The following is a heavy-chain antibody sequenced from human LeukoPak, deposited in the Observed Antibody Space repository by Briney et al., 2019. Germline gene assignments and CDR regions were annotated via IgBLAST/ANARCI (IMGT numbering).Heavy chain of an antibody. CDR1: GFTFSNYG. Sequence: GGSLRLSCAASGFTFSNYGMFWVRQAPGKGLDWVSFIRFDGGHKYYADSVKGRFTISRDNPKNTVYLQMDSLRAEDTALYYYAKTSLWDGSGHYYYMDVWGKGTTVTISS. D-gene: IGHD2-15*01. CDR3: AKTSLWDGSGHYYYMDV. CDR2: IRFDGGHK. V-gene: IGHV3-30*02. J-gene: IGHJ6*03.